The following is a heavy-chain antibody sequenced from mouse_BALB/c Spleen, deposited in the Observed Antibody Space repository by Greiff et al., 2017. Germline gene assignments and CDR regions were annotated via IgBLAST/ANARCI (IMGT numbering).Heavy chain of an antibody. V-gene: IGHV5-17*02. CDR1: GFTFSSFC. J-gene: IGHJ4*01. D-gene: IGHD2-5*01. CDR2: ISSGSSTT. Sequence: DVMLVESGGGLVQPGGSRKLSCAASGFTFSSFCMHWVRQAPEKGLEWVGYISSGSSTTYYADTVKGRITISRDKPKNTMFLQMTSLRSEDTAMYDYARSNSNYLGAMDYWGQGTSLTVSS. CDR3: ARSNSNYLGAMDY.